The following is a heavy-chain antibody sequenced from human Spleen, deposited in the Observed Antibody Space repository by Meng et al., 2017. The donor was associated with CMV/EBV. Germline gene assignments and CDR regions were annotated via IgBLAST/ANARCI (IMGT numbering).Heavy chain of an antibody. D-gene: IGHD2-15*01. Sequence: GESLKISCAASGFTFSSYWMSWVRQAPGKGLEWVANIKQDGSDKYYVDSVKGRFTISRDNAKNSLYLQMNSLRAEDTAVYYCARPSLYCSGGSCYSESAFDIWGQGTTVTVSS. CDR1: GFTFSSYW. V-gene: IGHV3-7*01. CDR2: IKQDGSDK. J-gene: IGHJ3*02. CDR3: ARPSLYCSGGSCYSESAFDI.